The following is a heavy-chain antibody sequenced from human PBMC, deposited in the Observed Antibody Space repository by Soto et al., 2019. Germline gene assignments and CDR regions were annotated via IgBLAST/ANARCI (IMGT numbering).Heavy chain of an antibody. J-gene: IGHJ6*02. CDR3: ARDPYSSSWYGVGGTYGMDV. CDR2: TYYRSKWYN. Sequence: PSQTLSLTCAISGDSVSSNSAAWNWIRQSPSRGLEWLGRTYYRSKWYNDYAVSVKSRITINPDTSKNQFPLQLNSVTPEDTAVYYCARDPYSSSWYGVGGTYGMDVWGQGTTVTVSS. CDR1: GDSVSSNSAA. D-gene: IGHD6-13*01. V-gene: IGHV6-1*01.